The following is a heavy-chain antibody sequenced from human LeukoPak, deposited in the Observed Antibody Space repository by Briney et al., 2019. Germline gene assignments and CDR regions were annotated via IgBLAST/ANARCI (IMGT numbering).Heavy chain of an antibody. V-gene: IGHV3-7*01. Sequence: PGGSLRLSCAASGFTFSSYWMSWVRQAPGKGLEWVANIKQDGSEKYYVDSVEGRFTISRDNAKNSLYLQMNSLRAEDTAVYYCARAIGYCSGGNCYFYYYYYMDVWDKGTTVTVSS. D-gene: IGHD2-15*01. CDR2: IKQDGSEK. CDR3: ARAIGYCSGGNCYFYYYYYMDV. J-gene: IGHJ6*03. CDR1: GFTFSSYW.